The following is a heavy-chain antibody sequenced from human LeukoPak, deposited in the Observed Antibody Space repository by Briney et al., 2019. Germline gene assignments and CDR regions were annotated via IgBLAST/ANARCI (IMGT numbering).Heavy chain of an antibody. D-gene: IGHD3-10*01. CDR3: AKLPGSLILGDFDH. CDR1: GFTFSNAW. Sequence: GGSLRLSCAASGFTFSNAWMRWVRQAPGKGLEWVGRIKSKTDGGTTDYAAPVKGRFTISRDDSKNTLYLQMNSLRAEDTAVYYCAKLPGSLILGDFDHWGQGTLVTVSS. J-gene: IGHJ4*02. V-gene: IGHV3-15*01. CDR2: IKSKTDGGTT.